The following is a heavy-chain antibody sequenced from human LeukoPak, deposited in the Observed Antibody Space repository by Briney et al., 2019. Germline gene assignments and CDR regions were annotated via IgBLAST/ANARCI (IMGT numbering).Heavy chain of an antibody. V-gene: IGHV3-23*01. D-gene: IGHD3-22*01. CDR2: INYAGSST. CDR3: AGHSSGSY. CDR1: GFTFSSYW. J-gene: IGHJ4*02. Sequence: PGGSLRLSCAASGFTFSSYWMTWVRQAPGKGLEWVSAINYAGSSTYYADSVKGRFTISRDISKSTLYLQMNSLRDEDTAVYYCAGHSSGSYWGQGTLVTVSS.